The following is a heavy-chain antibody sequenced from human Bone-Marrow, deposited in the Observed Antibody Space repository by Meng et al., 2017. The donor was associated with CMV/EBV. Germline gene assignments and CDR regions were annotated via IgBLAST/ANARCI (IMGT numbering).Heavy chain of an antibody. J-gene: IGHJ6*02. D-gene: IGHD2-15*01. Sequence: ASVKVSCKASGYTFTSYDINWVRQATGQGLKWMGWMNPNSGNTGYAQKFQGRVTITRNTSISTAYMELSSLRSEDTAVYYCARGWEVVAATRTYHYYYGMDVWGQGTTVTVSS. CDR3: ARGWEVVAATRTYHYYYGMDV. CDR2: MNPNSGNT. V-gene: IGHV1-8*03. CDR1: GYTFTSYD.